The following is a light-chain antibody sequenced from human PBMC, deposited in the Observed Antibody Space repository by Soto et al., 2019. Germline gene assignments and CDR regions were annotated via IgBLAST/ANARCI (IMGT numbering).Light chain of an antibody. V-gene: IGKV1-5*03. CDR1: HSISSW. J-gene: IGKJ2*01. Sequence: DIQMTQSPSTLSASVGDRVTIPCRASHSISSWVAWYQQKPGKAPKLLIYKSSSLESGVPSSFSGIGSGTEFTLTISSLQLDDFATYYCQQYNSYPSRFGQVITLVLK. CDR2: KSS. CDR3: QQYNSYPSR.